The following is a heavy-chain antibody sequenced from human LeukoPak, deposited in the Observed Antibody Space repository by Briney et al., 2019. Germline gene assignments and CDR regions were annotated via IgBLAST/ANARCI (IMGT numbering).Heavy chain of an antibody. J-gene: IGHJ4*02. CDR1: GGSITSNSYY. CDR2: IFYSGST. Sequence: SETLSLTCTVSGGSITSNSYYWGWIRQPPGKGLEWIGSIFYSGSTYYNPSLKSRVTISVDTSKNQFSLKLSSVTAADTAVYYCARASGSYGGYYFDYWGQGTLVTVSS. D-gene: IGHD1-26*01. V-gene: IGHV4-39*01. CDR3: ARASGSYGGYYFDY.